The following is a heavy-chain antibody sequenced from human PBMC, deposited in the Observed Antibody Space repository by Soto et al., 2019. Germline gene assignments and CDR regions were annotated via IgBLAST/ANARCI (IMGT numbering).Heavy chain of an antibody. D-gene: IGHD2-15*01. CDR3: ARGRYCLTGRCFPNWFDS. V-gene: IGHV4-30-4*01. CDR2: IYKSATT. J-gene: IGHJ5*01. CDR1: GDSISTVDYF. Sequence: TLSLTCSVSGDSISTVDYFWAWVRQPPGQALEYIGYIYKSATTYYNPSFESRVAISLDTSKSQFSLNVTSLTAADTAVYFCARGRYCLTGRCFPNWFDSWGQGTLVTVSS.